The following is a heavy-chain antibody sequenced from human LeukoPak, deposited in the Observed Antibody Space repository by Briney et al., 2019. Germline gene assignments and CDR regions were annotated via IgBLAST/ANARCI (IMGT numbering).Heavy chain of an antibody. J-gene: IGHJ3*02. V-gene: IGHV3-15*01. Sequence: GGSLRLSCAASGFSFSNAWLSWVRQAPGQGLEWVGRIKSKSDGGTTDYAAPVKGRFSISRDESRNTLSLQMNSLKTEDTAVYYCTTDLGITMVRGVIGDAFDIWGQRTMVTVSS. CDR3: TTDLGITMVRGVIGDAFDI. CDR1: GFSFSNAW. CDR2: IKSKSDGGTT. D-gene: IGHD3-10*01.